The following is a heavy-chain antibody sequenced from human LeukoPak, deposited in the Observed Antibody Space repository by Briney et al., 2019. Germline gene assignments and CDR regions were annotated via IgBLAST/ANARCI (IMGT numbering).Heavy chain of an antibody. V-gene: IGHV3-48*02. J-gene: IGHJ4*02. CDR1: GFTFTSYS. D-gene: IGHD3-10*01. Sequence: GGSLRLSCATSGFTFTSYSMNWIRQAPGKGLEWVAHISLRGSPIYYADSVKGRFTISRDNSKKSLYLQLDSLRDEDTAAYYCTRGPYYGDYWGQGTLVIVSS. CDR3: TRGPYYGDY. CDR2: ISLRGSPI.